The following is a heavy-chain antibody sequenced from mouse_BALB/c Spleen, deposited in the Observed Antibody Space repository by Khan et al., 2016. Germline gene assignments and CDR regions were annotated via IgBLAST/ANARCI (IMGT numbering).Heavy chain of an antibody. CDR1: GYTFTNYG. J-gene: IGHJ1*01. D-gene: IGHD2-4*01. V-gene: IGHV9-3-1*01. CDR3: ARDYDYDGDWYFDV. CDR2: MNTYTGEP. Sequence: QIQLVQSGPELKKPGETVKISCKASGYTFTNYGMNWVKQAPGKGLKWMGWMNTYTGEPTYADDFKGRFAFSLKTSARTAYLQINNLKNEDTATDFCARDYDYDGDWYFDVWGAGTTVTVSS.